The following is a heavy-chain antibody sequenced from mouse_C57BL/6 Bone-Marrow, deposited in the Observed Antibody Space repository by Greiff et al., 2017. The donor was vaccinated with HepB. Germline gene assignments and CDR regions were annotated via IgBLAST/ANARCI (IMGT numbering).Heavy chain of an antibody. Sequence: EVQLVESGGDLVKPGGSLKLSCAASGFTFSSYGMSWVRQTPDKRLEWVATIGSGGSYTYYPDSVKGRFTISRDNAKNTLYLQMSSLKSEDTAMYYCARQGGYYDYWGQGTTLTVSS. V-gene: IGHV5-6*01. CDR2: IGSGGSYT. CDR1: GFTFSSYG. D-gene: IGHD2-3*01. CDR3: ARQGGYYDY. J-gene: IGHJ2*01.